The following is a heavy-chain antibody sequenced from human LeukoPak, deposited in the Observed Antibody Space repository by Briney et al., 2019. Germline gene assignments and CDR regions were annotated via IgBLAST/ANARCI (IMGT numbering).Heavy chain of an antibody. Sequence: GGSLRLSCAASDFTFSDYAMSWVRHAPGKGLEWVSGISGSGGSPFYSDSVKGRFIISRDNSQNTVYLQMNSLRAEDTALYYCAKGKTHYHGPGDSWGQGTLVTVSS. D-gene: IGHD3-10*01. CDR1: DFTFSDYA. J-gene: IGHJ4*02. CDR2: ISGSGGSP. V-gene: IGHV3-23*01. CDR3: AKGKTHYHGPGDS.